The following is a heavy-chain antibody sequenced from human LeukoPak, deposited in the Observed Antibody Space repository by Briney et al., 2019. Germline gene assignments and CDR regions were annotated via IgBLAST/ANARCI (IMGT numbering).Heavy chain of an antibody. CDR2: IYYSGST. CDR1: GGSISSYY. D-gene: IGHD3-22*01. CDR3: ARNDDTSGYYYGDWFDP. V-gene: IGHV4-59*01. J-gene: IGHJ5*02. Sequence: PSETLSLTCTVSGGSISSYYWSWIRQPPGKGLEWVGYIYYSGSTNYNPSLKSRVTISVDTSKNQFSLKLSSMTAADTAVYYCARNDDTSGYYYGDWFDPWGQGTLVTVSS.